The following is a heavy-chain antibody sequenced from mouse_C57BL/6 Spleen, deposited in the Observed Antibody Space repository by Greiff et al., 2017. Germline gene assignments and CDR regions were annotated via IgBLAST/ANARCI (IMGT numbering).Heavy chain of an antibody. V-gene: IGHV1-82*01. D-gene: IGHD2-4*01. CDR3: ARLGDYDVYYAMDY. Sequence: QVQLQQSGPELVKPGASVKISCKASGYAFSSSWMNWVKQRPGKGLEWIGRIYPGDGDTNYNGKFKGKDTLTADKSSSTAYMQLSSLTSEDSAVYFCARLGDYDVYYAMDYWGQGTSVTVSS. CDR1: GYAFSSSW. J-gene: IGHJ4*01. CDR2: IYPGDGDT.